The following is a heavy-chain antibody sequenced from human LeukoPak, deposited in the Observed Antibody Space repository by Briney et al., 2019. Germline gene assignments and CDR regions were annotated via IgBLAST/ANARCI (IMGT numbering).Heavy chain of an antibody. Sequence: SETLSLTCAVSGGSISSGSYSWGWIRQPPGKGLEWIGYIYPRGSTYYNPSLKSRVILSLDKSANQFSLNLSSVTAADTAVYYCARFSPRAMGNYLDFWGQGTLVTVSS. D-gene: IGHD7-27*01. CDR2: IYPRGST. CDR3: ARFSPRAMGNYLDF. J-gene: IGHJ4*02. V-gene: IGHV4-30-2*01. CDR1: GGSISSGSYS.